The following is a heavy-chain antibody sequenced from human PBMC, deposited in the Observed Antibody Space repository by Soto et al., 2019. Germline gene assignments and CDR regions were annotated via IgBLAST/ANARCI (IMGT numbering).Heavy chain of an antibody. CDR2: INHSGST. D-gene: IGHD5-18*01. V-gene: IGHV4-34*01. CDR1: GGSFSGYY. J-gene: IGHJ6*02. Sequence: EPLSLTCSVSGGSFSGYYWSWIRQPPGKGLEWIGEINHSGSTNYNPSLKSRVTISVDTSKNQFSLKLRSVTAADTAVYYWARMKLWLLPGMDVWGQGTTVTVSS. CDR3: ARMKLWLLPGMDV.